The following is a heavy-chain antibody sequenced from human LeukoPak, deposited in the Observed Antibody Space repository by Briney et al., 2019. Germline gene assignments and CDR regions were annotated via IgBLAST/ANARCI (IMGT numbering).Heavy chain of an antibody. CDR3: AVLCSGGSCYPPGFDY. CDR1: GFTVSSNY. CDR2: IYSGGST. V-gene: IGHV3-53*01. D-gene: IGHD2-15*01. J-gene: IGHJ4*02. Sequence: QAGGSLRLSCSASGFTVSSNYMSWVRQAPGKGLEWFSVIYSGGSTYYADSVKGRFTISRDNSKNTLYLQMNSLRAEDTAVYYCAVLCSGGSCYPPGFDYWGQGTLVTVSS.